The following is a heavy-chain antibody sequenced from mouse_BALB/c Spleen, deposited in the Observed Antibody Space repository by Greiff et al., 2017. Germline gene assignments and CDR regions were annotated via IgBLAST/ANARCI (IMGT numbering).Heavy chain of an antibody. CDR1: GYTFTSYY. CDR2: INPSNGGT. J-gene: IGHJ4*01. CDR3: TREDGYYAMDY. V-gene: IGHV1S81*02. D-gene: IGHD2-3*01. Sequence: VQLQQPGAELVKPGASVKLSCKASGYTFTSYYMYWVKQRPGQGLEWIGGINPSNGGTNFNEKFKSKATLTVDKSSSTAYMQLSSLTSEDSAVYYCTREDGYYAMDYWGQGTSVTVSS.